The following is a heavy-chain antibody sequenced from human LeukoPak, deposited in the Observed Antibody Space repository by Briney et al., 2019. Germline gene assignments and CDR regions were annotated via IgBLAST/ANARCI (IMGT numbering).Heavy chain of an antibody. CDR2: IWYDGSHA. D-gene: IGHD6-13*01. V-gene: IGHV3-33*01. Sequence: PGGSLRLSCSASGFTFSTYGMNWVRQAPGKGLEWGAVIWYDGSHANYADAVKGRVTISRDTSKNTLYLQMNSPRAADTAVYYCARDRGYSSRRNFGKDYYMDVWGKGTTVTVSS. CDR3: ARDRGYSSRRNFGKDYYMDV. CDR1: GFTFSTYG. J-gene: IGHJ6*03.